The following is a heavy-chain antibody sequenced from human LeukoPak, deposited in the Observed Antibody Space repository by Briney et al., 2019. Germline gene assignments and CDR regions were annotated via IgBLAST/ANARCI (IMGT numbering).Heavy chain of an antibody. CDR2: IWYDGSNK. J-gene: IGHJ4*02. CDR3: ARGPAVVAVAGTDFDY. CDR1: GFTFSSYG. D-gene: IGHD6-19*01. Sequence: GGSLRLSCAASGFTFSSYGMHWVRQAPGKGLEWVAVIWYDGSNKYCADSVKGRFTISRDNSKNTLYLQMNSLRAEDTAVYYCARGPAVVAVAGTDFDYWGQGTLVTVSS. V-gene: IGHV3-33*01.